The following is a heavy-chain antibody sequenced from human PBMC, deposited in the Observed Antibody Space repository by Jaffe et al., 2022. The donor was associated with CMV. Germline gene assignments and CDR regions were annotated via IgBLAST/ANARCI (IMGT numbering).Heavy chain of an antibody. CDR3: ARDGGHYDSSGYYYDYYYYYGMDV. CDR1: GFTFDDYG. J-gene: IGHJ6*02. Sequence: EVQLVESGGGVVRPGGSLRLSCAASGFTFDDYGMSWVRQAPGKGLEWVSGINWNGGSTGYADSVKGRFTISRDNAKNSLYLQMNSLRAEDTALYHCARDGGHYDSSGYYYDYYYYYGMDVWGQGTTVTVSS. D-gene: IGHD3-22*01. V-gene: IGHV3-20*01. CDR2: INWNGGST.